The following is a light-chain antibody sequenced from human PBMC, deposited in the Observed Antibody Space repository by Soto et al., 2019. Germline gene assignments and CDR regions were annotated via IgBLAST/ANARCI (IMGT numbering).Light chain of an antibody. CDR2: DVS. V-gene: IGLV2-14*01. CDR3: SSYTSASTPLV. CDR1: GSDVGGYNY. Sequence: QSVLTQPASVSGSPGQSITISCTGTGSDVGGYNYVSWYQQHPGKAPKVMIYDVSNRPSGVSNRFSGSKSGNTASLTISGLQAEDEADYYCSSYTSASTPLVFDGGTKVTVL. J-gene: IGLJ2*01.